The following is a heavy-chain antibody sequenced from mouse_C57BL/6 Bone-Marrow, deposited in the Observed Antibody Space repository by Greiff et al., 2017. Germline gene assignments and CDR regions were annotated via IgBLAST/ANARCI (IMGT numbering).Heavy chain of an antibody. V-gene: IGHV1-69*01. Sequence: QVQLQQPGAELVMPGASVKLSCKASGYTFTSYWMHWVKQRPGQGLEWIGEIDPSDSYTNYNQKFKGKSTLTVDKSSSTAYMQLSSLTSEDSAVDYCAREGGIRNWYFDVWGTGTTVTVSS. J-gene: IGHJ1*03. CDR2: IDPSDSYT. CDR3: AREGGIRNWYFDV. CDR1: GYTFTSYW.